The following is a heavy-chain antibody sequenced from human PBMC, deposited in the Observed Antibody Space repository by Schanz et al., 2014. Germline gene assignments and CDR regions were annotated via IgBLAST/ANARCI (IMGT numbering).Heavy chain of an antibody. CDR1: GGTFNSYT. CDR3: ARPSDSSWYMDV. J-gene: IGHJ6*03. CDR2: IIPILGIA. Sequence: QVQLIQSGAEVKKPGASVTVSCKASGGTFNSYTINWVRQAPGQGLEWMGRIIPILGIANYAQKFQGRVTITADRSTSTAYMELSSLRAEDTAVYYCARPSDSSWYMDVWGKGTTVTVSS. D-gene: IGHD2-21*02. V-gene: IGHV1-69*09.